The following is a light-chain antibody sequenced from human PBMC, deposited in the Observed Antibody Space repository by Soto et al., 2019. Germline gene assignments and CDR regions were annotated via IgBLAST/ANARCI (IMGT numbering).Light chain of an antibody. J-gene: IGKJ5*01. CDR3: QQLNSYPIT. V-gene: IGKV1-9*01. Sequence: DIQLTQSPSFLSASVGDRVTITCRASQGLSSDLAWYQQKPGKAPKLLIYAASTLQSGVPSRFSGSGSGTEFTLTISSLQPEDFATYSCQQLNSYPITFGQGTRLEIK. CDR2: AAS. CDR1: QGLSSD.